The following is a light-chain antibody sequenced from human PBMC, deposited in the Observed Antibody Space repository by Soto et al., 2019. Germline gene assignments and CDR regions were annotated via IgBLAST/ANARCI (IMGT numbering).Light chain of an antibody. CDR3: CAYAGSSTYV. CDR2: EVI. CDR1: SSDVGKYDL. Sequence: SALTQPASVSGSPGQSITISCTGTSSDVGKYDLVSWYQQYPGKGPKLMIYEVIKRPSGLSNRFSGSKSGNTASLTISGLQAEDEADYYCCAYAGSSTYVFGTGTKVTVL. V-gene: IGLV2-23*02. J-gene: IGLJ1*01.